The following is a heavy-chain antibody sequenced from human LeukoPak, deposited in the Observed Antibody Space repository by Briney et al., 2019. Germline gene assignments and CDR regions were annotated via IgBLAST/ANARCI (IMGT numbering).Heavy chain of an antibody. V-gene: IGHV4-61*02. CDR2: IYTSGST. Sequence: PSETLSLTCTVSGASISSGSYYWSWIRQPAGKGLEWIGRIYTSGSTNYNPSLKSRVTISVDTSKNQFSLKLSSVTAADTAVYYCARWVRALQLADYWGQGTLVTVSS. J-gene: IGHJ4*02. CDR1: GASISSGSYY. D-gene: IGHD6-13*01. CDR3: ARWVRALQLADY.